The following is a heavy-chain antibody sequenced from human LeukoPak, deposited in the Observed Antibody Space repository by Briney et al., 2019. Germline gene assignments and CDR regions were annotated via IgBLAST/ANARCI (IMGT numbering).Heavy chain of an antibody. D-gene: IGHD1-26*01. Sequence: GGSLRLSCAASGFTFSKYWLHWVRQPPGRGLVWLARINPDDKSTSYADSVKGRFTISIDDAKETLFLQMNSLTAEDTAVYYCLTIVEAPIDAFDIWGQGAMVTVSS. CDR2: INPDDKST. CDR1: GFTFSKYW. CDR3: LTIVEAPIDAFDI. V-gene: IGHV3-74*01. J-gene: IGHJ3*02.